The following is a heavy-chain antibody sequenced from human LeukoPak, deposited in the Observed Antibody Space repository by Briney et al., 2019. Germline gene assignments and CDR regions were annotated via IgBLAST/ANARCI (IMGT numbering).Heavy chain of an antibody. Sequence: GGSLRLSCAASGFTLSDYGMTWVRQAPGKGLECVSAVSYNDGSRTYYADSVKGRFTISRDNSRNTVYLQMNSLRVQDTAVYYCAGRGIAHSWGQGTLVTVSS. D-gene: IGHD6-13*01. V-gene: IGHV3-23*01. J-gene: IGHJ5*02. CDR3: AGRGIAHS. CDR1: GFTLSDYG. CDR2: VSYNDGSRT.